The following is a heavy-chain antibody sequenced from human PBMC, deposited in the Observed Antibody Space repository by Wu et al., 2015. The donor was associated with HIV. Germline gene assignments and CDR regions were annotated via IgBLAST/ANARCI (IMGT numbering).Heavy chain of an antibody. CDR1: DYDFNLYT. V-gene: IGHV1-18*04. J-gene: IGHJ4*02. CDR3: GRDPCYNGVCYLDL. CDR2: VNSNGDKA. Sequence: QVRLVQSGSEVKQPGASVKMSCKAFDYDFNLYTITWVRQAPGQGLEWVAWVNSNGDKAKSAQKFQGKVTVTFDSSAKTAYLEMRSLTSDDTAVYFCGRDPCYNGVCYLDLWGQGTLVIVSS. D-gene: IGHD5-24*01.